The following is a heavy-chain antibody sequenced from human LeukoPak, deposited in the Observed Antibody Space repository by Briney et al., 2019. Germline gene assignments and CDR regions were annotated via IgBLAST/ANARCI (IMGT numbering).Heavy chain of an antibody. CDR1: GFTFSNYW. V-gene: IGHV3-74*01. J-gene: IGHJ4*02. CDR2: INSDGINT. Sequence: PGGSLRLSCAASGFTFSNYWMHWVRQAPGKGLVWVSRINSDGINTSYADSVKGRFTISRDNAKNTLYLQMNSLRAEDTAVYYCARGWEGYFDYWGQGTLVTVSS. CDR3: ARGWEGYFDY. D-gene: IGHD1-26*01.